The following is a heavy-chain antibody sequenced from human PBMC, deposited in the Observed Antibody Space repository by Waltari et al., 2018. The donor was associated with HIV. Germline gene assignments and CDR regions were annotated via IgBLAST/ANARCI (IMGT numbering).Heavy chain of an antibody. Sequence: EVKLVESGGGLVQPGGSVRLSCAASGFTFSSYEMNWVRQAPGKGLDRISYIISSGSSIYYADSVKGRFTIARDNGKKSLYLQMNILRAEDTAVYYCAKVREKQLWLRNWDFDLWGRGTLVTVSS. V-gene: IGHV3-48*03. J-gene: IGHJ2*01. D-gene: IGHD5-18*01. CDR3: AKVREKQLWLRNWDFDL. CDR2: IISSGSSI. CDR1: GFTFSSYE.